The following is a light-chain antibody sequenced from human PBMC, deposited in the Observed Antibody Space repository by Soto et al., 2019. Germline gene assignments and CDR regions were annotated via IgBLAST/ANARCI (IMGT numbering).Light chain of an antibody. CDR1: RSNIGSNL. CDR3: ASWDDSLKGVL. CDR2: FND. V-gene: IGLV1-44*01. J-gene: IGLJ3*02. Sequence: QSALTQPPSASGTPGQRVSISCSGGRSNIGSNLVSWYQQLPGTAPKLLLYFNDQRPSGVPDRFSGSKSGTSASLAVSELQSEDEADYCCASWDDSLKGVLFGGGTKVTVL.